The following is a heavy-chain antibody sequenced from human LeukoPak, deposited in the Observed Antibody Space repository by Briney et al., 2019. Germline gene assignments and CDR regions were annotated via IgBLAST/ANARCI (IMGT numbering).Heavy chain of an antibody. CDR2: IYHSGST. CDR3: ASEEYDYYGSGSSYHGMDV. CDR1: GGSISSGGYY. D-gene: IGHD3-10*01. V-gene: IGHV4-30-2*01. Sequence: PSQTLSLTCTVSGGSISSGGYYWSWIRQPPGKGLEWIGYIYHSGSTYYNPSLKSRVTISVDRSKNQFSLKLSSVTAADTAVYYCASEEYDYYGSGSSYHGMDVWGQGTTVTVSS. J-gene: IGHJ6*02.